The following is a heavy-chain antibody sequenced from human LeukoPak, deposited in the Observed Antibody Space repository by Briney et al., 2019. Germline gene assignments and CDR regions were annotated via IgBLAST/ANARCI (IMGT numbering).Heavy chain of an antibody. CDR1: GFTFSSYA. CDR2: ISSSSSTI. J-gene: IGHJ4*02. CDR3: TRGSYGDYEY. D-gene: IGHD4-17*01. V-gene: IGHV3-48*04. Sequence: GGSLRLSCAASGFTFSSYAMSWVRQAPGKGLEWVSYISSSSSTIYYADSVKGRFTISRDNAKNSLYLQMNSLRAEDTAVYYCTRGSYGDYEYWGQGTLVTVSS.